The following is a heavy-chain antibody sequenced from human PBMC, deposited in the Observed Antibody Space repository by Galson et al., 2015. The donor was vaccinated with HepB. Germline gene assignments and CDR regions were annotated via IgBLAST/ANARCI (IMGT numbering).Heavy chain of an antibody. Sequence: SVKVSCKASGYTLTHSGISWVRQAPGQGLEWMGWITTYNGNTNYAQNLQGRVTMTIDTSTSTAYMDLRSLTSDDTAVYYCARFVLGGFGLENYFDSWGQGTLVTVSS. CDR3: ARFVLGGFGLENYFDS. CDR1: GYTLTHSG. CDR2: ITTYNGNT. D-gene: IGHD2-15*01. J-gene: IGHJ4*02. V-gene: IGHV1-18*01.